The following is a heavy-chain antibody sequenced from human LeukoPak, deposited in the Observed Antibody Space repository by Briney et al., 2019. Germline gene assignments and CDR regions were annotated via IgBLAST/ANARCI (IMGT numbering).Heavy chain of an antibody. CDR2: IYYIEST. CDR1: GGSISSYY. J-gene: IGHJ4*02. D-gene: IGHD3-10*01. Sequence: SETLSLTCTISGGSISSYYWNWIRQSPGKGLEWIGYIYYIESTNYNPSLKSRVTISVDTSKNQFSLKLYSVTAADTAVYYCARGTYHYGSGLIDYWGQGTLATVSS. V-gene: IGHV4-59*01. CDR3: ARGTYHYGSGLIDY.